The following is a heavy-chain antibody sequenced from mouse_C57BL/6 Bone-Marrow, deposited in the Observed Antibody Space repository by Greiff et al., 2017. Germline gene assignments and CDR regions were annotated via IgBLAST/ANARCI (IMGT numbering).Heavy chain of an antibody. V-gene: IGHV5-4*01. CDR2: ISDGGSYT. D-gene: IGHD2-1*01. J-gene: IGHJ3*01. CDR3: ARGGGYGNYVWFAY. CDR1: GFTFSSYA. Sequence: EVQGVESGGGLVKPGGSLKLSCAASGFTFSSYAMSWVRQTPEKRLEWVATISDGGSYTYYPDNVKGRFTISRDNAKNNLYLQMSHLKSEDTAMYYCARGGGYGNYVWFAYWGQGTLVTVSA.